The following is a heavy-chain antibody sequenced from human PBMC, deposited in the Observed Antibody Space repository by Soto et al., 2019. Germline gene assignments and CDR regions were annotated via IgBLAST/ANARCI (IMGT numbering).Heavy chain of an antibody. J-gene: IGHJ4*02. D-gene: IGHD2-21*01. V-gene: IGHV4-59*01. CDR3: VRVALRAVGRFDT. Sequence: VQLQESGPGLVKPSETLSLTCTVSADSIFPYLWSWIRQPSGKGLEWIGYIYYSGNTHYNPSLESRVTISVDTSKNQFSLRLTSVTAADTAVYYCVRVALRAVGRFDTWGQGTLVTVSS. CDR2: IYYSGNT. CDR1: ADSIFPYL.